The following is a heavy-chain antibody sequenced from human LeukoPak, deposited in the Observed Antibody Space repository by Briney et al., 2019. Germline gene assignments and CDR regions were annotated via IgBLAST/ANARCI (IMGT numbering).Heavy chain of an antibody. CDR2: INHSGST. J-gene: IGHJ4*02. CDR3: ASLGPDYYFDY. D-gene: IGHD1-14*01. CDR1: GGSFSGYY. Sequence: SETLSLTCAVYGGSFSGYYWSWIRQPPGKGLEWIGEINHSGSTNYNPSLKSRVTISVDTSKNQSSLKLSSVTAADTAVYYCASLGPDYYFDYWGQGTLVTVSS. V-gene: IGHV4-34*01.